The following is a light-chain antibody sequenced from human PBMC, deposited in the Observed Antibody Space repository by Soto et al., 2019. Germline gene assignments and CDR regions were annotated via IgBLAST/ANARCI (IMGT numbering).Light chain of an antibody. V-gene: IGKV3-20*01. J-gene: IGKJ3*01. CDR1: QSVSSSY. Sequence: EIVLTQSPGTLSLSPGERATLSCRASQSVSSSYLAWYQQKPGQAPRLLIYGASSRATGIPDRFSGSGSGKDFTLTISRLEPEDCAVYYCQQYGSSLRFTFGPGTKVDIK. CDR3: QQYGSSLRFT. CDR2: GAS.